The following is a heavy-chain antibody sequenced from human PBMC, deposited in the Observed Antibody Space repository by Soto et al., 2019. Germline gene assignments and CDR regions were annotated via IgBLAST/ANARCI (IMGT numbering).Heavy chain of an antibody. V-gene: IGHV1-8*01. Sequence: QVQLVQSGAEVKKPGASVKVSCKASGDTFNNYDINWVRQATGQRLEWMGWMNPNSGNTGYAQKFQCRVTMTRDTSIHTAYMELISLRSEDTAIYYCARAGYFDSWREFDPWGQGTLVTVSS. CDR1: GDTFNNYD. D-gene: IGHD3-9*01. J-gene: IGHJ5*02. CDR2: MNPNSGNT. CDR3: ARAGYFDSWREFDP.